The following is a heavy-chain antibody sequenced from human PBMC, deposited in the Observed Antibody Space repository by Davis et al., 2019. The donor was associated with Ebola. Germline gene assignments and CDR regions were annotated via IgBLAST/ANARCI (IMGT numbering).Heavy chain of an antibody. Sequence: GESLKISCAASGFTFNSYVMSWVRQAPGKGLEWVSTLGTSADTYYADSVKGRFTISRDNSKNTLYLQMNGLRVKDTAIYYCAKDTSNIWFDIWGQGTNVTVSS. V-gene: IGHV3-23*01. CDR1: GFTFNSYV. J-gene: IGHJ3*02. D-gene: IGHD1-26*01. CDR3: AKDTSNIWFDI. CDR2: LGTSADT.